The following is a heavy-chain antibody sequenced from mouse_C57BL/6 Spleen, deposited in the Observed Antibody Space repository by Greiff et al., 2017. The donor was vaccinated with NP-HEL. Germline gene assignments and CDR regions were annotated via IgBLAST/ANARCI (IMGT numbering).Heavy chain of an antibody. J-gene: IGHJ1*03. Sequence: QVQLQQSGPELVKPGASVKISCKASGYAFSSSWMNWVKQRPGKGLEWIGRIYPGDGDTNYNGKFKGKATLTADKSSSTAYMPLRSRTSEDSSVYFCARQGGYFDVWGTGTTVTVSS. CDR3: ARQGGYFDV. CDR2: IYPGDGDT. CDR1: GYAFSSSW. V-gene: IGHV1-82*01.